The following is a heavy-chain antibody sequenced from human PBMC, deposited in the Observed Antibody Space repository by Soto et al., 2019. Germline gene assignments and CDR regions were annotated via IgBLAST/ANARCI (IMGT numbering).Heavy chain of an antibody. CDR2: IYHSGST. D-gene: IGHD2-15*01. J-gene: IGHJ2*01. CDR3: ARVGWHGGVDWYFDL. CDR1: GGSISSGGYS. V-gene: IGHV4-30-2*01. Sequence: QLQLQESGSGLVKPSQTLSLTCAVSGGSISSGGYSWSWIRQPPGKGLEWIGYIYHSGSTYYNPSLTSRLTIPVDRSKNQFSRKRSSVTAADTAVYYCARVGWHGGVDWYFDLWGRGTLVTVSS.